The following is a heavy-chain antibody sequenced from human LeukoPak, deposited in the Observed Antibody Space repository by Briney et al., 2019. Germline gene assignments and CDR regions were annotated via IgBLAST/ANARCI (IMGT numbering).Heavy chain of an antibody. J-gene: IGHJ3*02. D-gene: IGHD3-22*01. V-gene: IGHV4-59*01. Sequence: PSETLSLTCTVSGGSISSYYWSWIRQPPGKGLEWIGYIYYSGSTNYNPSLKSRVTISVDTSKNQFSLKLSSVTAADTAVYYCARVNYYDSRGYGAFDIWGQGTMVTVSS. CDR2: IYYSGST. CDR3: ARVNYYDSRGYGAFDI. CDR1: GGSISSYY.